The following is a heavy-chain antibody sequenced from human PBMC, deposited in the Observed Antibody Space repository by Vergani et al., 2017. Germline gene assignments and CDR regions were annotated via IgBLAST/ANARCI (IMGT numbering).Heavy chain of an antibody. CDR1: GGTXSSYA. CDR3: ARERGAQILTGYYPTDDAFDI. CDR2: IIPIFGTA. D-gene: IGHD3-9*01. Sequence: QVQLVQSGAEVKKPGSSVKVSCKASGGTXSSYAISWVRPAPGQGLEWMGGIIPIFGTANYAQEFQGRVTITADESTSTAYMEXSSLRSEDTAVYHCARERGAQILTGYYPTDDAFDIWGQGTMVTVSS. J-gene: IGHJ3*02. V-gene: IGHV1-69*01.